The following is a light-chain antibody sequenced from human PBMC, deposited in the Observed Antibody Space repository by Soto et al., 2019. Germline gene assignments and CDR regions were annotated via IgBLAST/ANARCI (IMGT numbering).Light chain of an antibody. Sequence: DIQMTQSPSSLSASVGDRVTITCRASQSISSNLNWYQQKPGEAPKLLIYVASSLQSGVPSRFIGSKSGTDFTLTISSLQPDDFATYYCQQSYSTPYTFGQGTKLEIK. CDR1: QSISSN. V-gene: IGKV1-39*01. CDR2: VAS. CDR3: QQSYSTPYT. J-gene: IGKJ2*01.